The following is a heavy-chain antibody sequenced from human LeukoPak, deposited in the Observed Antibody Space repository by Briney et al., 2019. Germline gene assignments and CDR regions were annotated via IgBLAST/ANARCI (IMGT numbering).Heavy chain of an antibody. CDR3: ARFRVDYDMDV. CDR2: IHYSGRP. V-gene: IGHV4-59*11. J-gene: IGHJ6*02. CDR1: GGSISGHY. Sequence: SETLSLTCTVSGGSISGHYWTWIRQPPGKGLEWIGQIHYSGRPDYNPSLKSRVTISVDTSKNQLSLKVTSVTGADTAVYYCARFRVDYDMDVWGQGTTVTVSS.